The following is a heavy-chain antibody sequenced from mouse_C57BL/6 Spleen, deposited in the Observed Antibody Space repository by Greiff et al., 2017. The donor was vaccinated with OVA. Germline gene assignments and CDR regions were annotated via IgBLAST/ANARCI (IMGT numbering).Heavy chain of an antibody. D-gene: IGHD1-1*01. CDR3: ARSPYYGSSYDYYAMDY. Sequence: QVQLKESGPELVKPGASVKISCKASGYAFSSSWMNWVKQRPGKGLEWIGRIYPGDGDTNYNGKFKGKATLTADKSSSTAYMQLSSLTSEDSAVYFCARSPYYGSSYDYYAMDYWGQGTSVTVSS. J-gene: IGHJ4*01. CDR1: GYAFSSSW. V-gene: IGHV1-82*01. CDR2: IYPGDGDT.